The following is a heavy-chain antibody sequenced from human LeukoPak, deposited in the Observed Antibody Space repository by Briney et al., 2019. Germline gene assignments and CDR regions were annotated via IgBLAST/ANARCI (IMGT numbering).Heavy chain of an antibody. J-gene: IGHJ6*03. Sequence: GGSLRLSCGASGFTFSSSAMHWVRQAPGKGLEWVAVISYDGSNKYYADSVKGRFTISRDNSKNTLYLQMNSLRAEDTAVYYCARDGEGISSGGWLRQISGYYYYYYMDVWGKGTTVTVSS. V-gene: IGHV3-30*04. CDR1: GFTFSSSA. CDR3: ARDGEGISSGGWLRQISGYYYYYYMDV. D-gene: IGHD6-19*01. CDR2: ISYDGSNK.